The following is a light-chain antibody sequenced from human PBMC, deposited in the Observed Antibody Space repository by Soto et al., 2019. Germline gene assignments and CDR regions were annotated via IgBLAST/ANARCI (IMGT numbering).Light chain of an antibody. Sequence: EIVLTQSPGTLSLSPGEGATLSCRASQRVTSNFVAWYRQTPGQAPRLLIYGASSRATGVPNRFSGSGSGTDFTLTISRLEPEDFGIYYCQQYGSSPLTSGGGTKVDIK. CDR3: QQYGSSPLT. V-gene: IGKV3-20*01. J-gene: IGKJ4*01. CDR2: GAS. CDR1: QRVTSNF.